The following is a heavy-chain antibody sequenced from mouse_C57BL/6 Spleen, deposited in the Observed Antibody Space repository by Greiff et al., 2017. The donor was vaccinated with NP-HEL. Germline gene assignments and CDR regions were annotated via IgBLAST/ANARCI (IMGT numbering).Heavy chain of an antibody. D-gene: IGHD1-1*02. V-gene: IGHV1-76*01. CDR2: IYPGSGNT. J-gene: IGHJ2*01. CDR1: GYTFTDYY. CDR3: ARDDYDYFDY. Sequence: QVQLQQSGAELVRPGASVKLSCKASGYTFTDYYINWVKQRPGQGLEWIARIYPGSGNTYYNEKFKGKATLTAEKSSSTAYMQLSSLTSEDSAVYFCARDDYDYFDYWGQGTTLTVSS.